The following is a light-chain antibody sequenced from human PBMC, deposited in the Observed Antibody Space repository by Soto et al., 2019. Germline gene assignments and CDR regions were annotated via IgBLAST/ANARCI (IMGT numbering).Light chain of an antibody. Sequence: EVVLTQSPGTLSLSPGERATLSCRASQSVSSSYLAWYQQKPGQAPRLLIYGASSRATGIPDRFSGSGSGTDFTLTISRLEPEDFAVYYWHHYETFGQGTKVEVK. CDR2: GAS. CDR3: HHYET. J-gene: IGKJ1*01. V-gene: IGKV3-20*01. CDR1: QSVSSSY.